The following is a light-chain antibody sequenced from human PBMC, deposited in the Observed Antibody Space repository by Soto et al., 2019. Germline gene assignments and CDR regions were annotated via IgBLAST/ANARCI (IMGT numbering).Light chain of an antibody. CDR2: DAS. J-gene: IGKJ2*01. V-gene: IGKV1-33*01. CDR3: QQYDNLPPV. CDR1: QDISNY. Sequence: DIQMTQSPSSLSASVGDRVTITCQASQDISNYLNRYQQKPGKAPKLLIYDASNLETGVPSRFSGSGSGTDFTFTISSLQPEDIATYYCQQYDNLPPVFGQGTKLEIK.